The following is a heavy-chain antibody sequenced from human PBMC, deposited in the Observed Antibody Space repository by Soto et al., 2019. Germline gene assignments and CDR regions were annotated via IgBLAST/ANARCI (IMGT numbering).Heavy chain of an antibody. J-gene: IGHJ5*02. V-gene: IGHV4-59*01. D-gene: IGHD6-13*01. CDR2: IYYSGST. Sequence: SETLSLTCTVSGGSISSYYWSWIRQPPGKGLEWIGYIYYSGSTNYNPSLKSRVTISVDTSKNQFSLKLSSVTAADTAVYYCAGGAAAKPLNWFDPWGQGTLVTVSS. CDR3: AGGAAAKPLNWFDP. CDR1: GGSISSYY.